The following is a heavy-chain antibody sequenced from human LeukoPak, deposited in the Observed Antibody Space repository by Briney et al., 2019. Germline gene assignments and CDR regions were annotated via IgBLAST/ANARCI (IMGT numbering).Heavy chain of an antibody. J-gene: IGHJ4*02. D-gene: IGHD1-26*01. Sequence: PGGSLRLSCVGSGFTFRTDWVNWVRQAPGKGLVWVSRINSDGSSTTYADSVKGRFTIPRDNAKNTVYLQMNSLRAEDTAVYYCGSGGWLLDYWGQGTLVTVSS. CDR3: GSGGWLLDY. CDR1: GFTFRTDW. CDR2: INSDGSST. V-gene: IGHV3-74*01.